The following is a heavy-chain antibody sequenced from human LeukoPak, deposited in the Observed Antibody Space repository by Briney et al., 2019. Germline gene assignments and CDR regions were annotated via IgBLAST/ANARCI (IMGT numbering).Heavy chain of an antibody. D-gene: IGHD2-8*01. Sequence: PGASVKVSCKASGYTFTSYYMHWVRQAPGQGLEWMGIINPSGGSTNYAQKFQGRVTITADESTSTAYMELSSLRSEDTAVYYCARCRGVEYYFDYWGQGTLVTVSS. CDR1: GYTFTSYY. V-gene: IGHV1-46*01. J-gene: IGHJ4*02. CDR3: ARCRGVEYYFDY. CDR2: INPSGGST.